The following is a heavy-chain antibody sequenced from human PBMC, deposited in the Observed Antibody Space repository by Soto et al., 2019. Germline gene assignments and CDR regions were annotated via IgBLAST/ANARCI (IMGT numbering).Heavy chain of an antibody. Sequence: QVQLVQSGAEVKKPGSSVKVACKASGGIFSNYVLNWVRQAPGQGLEWMGGIIPIFGTGNYAQKFQGRVTITADESTTTASMDLRGLRSEDTAVYYCARRYYNSSGYFDYWGQGTLVTVSS. CDR1: GGIFSNYV. V-gene: IGHV1-69*01. CDR3: ARRYYNSSGYFDY. D-gene: IGHD3-22*01. CDR2: IIPIFGTG. J-gene: IGHJ4*02.